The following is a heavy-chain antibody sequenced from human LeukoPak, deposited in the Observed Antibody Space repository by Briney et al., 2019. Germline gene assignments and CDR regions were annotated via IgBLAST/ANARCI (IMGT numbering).Heavy chain of an antibody. Sequence: SVKVSCKASGGTFSSYAISWVRQAPGQGLEWMGGIIPIFGTANHAQKFQGRVTITTDESTSTAYMELSSLRSEDTAVYYCARDRPDIVGVSRGFDYWGQGTLVTVSS. J-gene: IGHJ4*02. V-gene: IGHV1-69*05. CDR3: ARDRPDIVGVSRGFDY. D-gene: IGHD1-26*01. CDR2: IIPIFGTA. CDR1: GGTFSSYA.